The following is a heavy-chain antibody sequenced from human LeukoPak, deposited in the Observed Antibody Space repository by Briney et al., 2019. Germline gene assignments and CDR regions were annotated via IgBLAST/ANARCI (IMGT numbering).Heavy chain of an antibody. Sequence: PSETLSLTCAVYGGSFSGYYWSWIRQPPGKGLEWIGEINHSGSTNYNPSLKSRVTISVDTSKNQFSLKLSSVTAADTAVYYCARDSRWAGDYFDYWGQGTLVTVSS. CDR3: ARDSRWAGDYFDY. V-gene: IGHV4-34*01. CDR2: INHSGST. CDR1: GGSFSGYY. J-gene: IGHJ4*02. D-gene: IGHD1-26*01.